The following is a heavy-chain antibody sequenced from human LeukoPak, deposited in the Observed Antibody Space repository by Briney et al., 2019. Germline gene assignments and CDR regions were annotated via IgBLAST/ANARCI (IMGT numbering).Heavy chain of an antibody. CDR1: GFTFGSYS. Sequence: GGSLRLSCAASGFTFGSYSMNWVRQAPGKGLGWVSSISSSSSYIYYADSVKGRSTISRDNAKNTLYLQMNSLRAEDTAVYYCANFWSGYSSDMDVWGKGTTVTVSS. CDR2: ISSSSSYI. V-gene: IGHV3-21*04. D-gene: IGHD3-3*01. CDR3: ANFWSGYSSDMDV. J-gene: IGHJ6*03.